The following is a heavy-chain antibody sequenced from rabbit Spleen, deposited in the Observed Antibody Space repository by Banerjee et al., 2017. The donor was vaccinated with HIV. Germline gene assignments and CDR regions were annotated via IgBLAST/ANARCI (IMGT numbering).Heavy chain of an antibody. Sequence: QSVEESGGRLVTPGTPLTLTCTVSGFSLSSYTMNWVRQAPGKGLQWIVSINSDGSTYYASWAKGRFTISKTSSTTMDLKMTSLTTEDTATYFCARGWDWLDLWGPGTLVTVS. V-gene: IGHV1S69*01. CDR2: INSDGST. CDR1: GFSLSSYT. J-gene: IGHJ5*01. CDR3: ARGWDWLDL.